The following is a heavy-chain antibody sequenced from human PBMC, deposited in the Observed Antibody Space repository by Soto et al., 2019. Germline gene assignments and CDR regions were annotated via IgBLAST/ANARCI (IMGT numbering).Heavy chain of an antibody. CDR1: GGTFSSAG. V-gene: IGHV1-69*11. J-gene: IGHJ6*02. CDR2: IGPSLDTT. Sequence: QVHMVQSGTEVKKPWSSVKVSCKASGGTFSSAGFSWVRQAPGQGLEWMGRIGPSLDTTNYPQKCQARVTITADEVTSTAYIELRSLRSEDTAVYYCARWPQPRYTADPYAVDVCGQGTRVIVS. CDR3: ARWPQPRYTADPYAVDV. D-gene: IGHD3-16*02.